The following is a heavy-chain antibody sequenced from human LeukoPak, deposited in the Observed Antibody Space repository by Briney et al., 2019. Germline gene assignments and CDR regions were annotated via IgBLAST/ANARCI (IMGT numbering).Heavy chain of an antibody. CDR1: GGSINSHY. CDR3: VRRDSGWNYFDY. J-gene: IGHJ4*02. V-gene: IGHV4-59*08. Sequence: PETLSLTCAVSGGSINSHYWGWIRQPPGKGLQWIGDIYYTGKNNYNPCLKRRVTISLDTSKDHLSLNLTSVLAADTAIYYCVRRDSGWNYFDYWGQGIRATVSS. CDR2: IYYTGKN. D-gene: IGHD5-12*01.